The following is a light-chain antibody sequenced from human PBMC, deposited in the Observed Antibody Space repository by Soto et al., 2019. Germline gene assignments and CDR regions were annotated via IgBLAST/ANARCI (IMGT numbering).Light chain of an antibody. Sequence: DIQLTQSPSFLSASVGDRVTITCRTSQDISSYLAWYQQKPGKAPQLLISAASTLQSGVPSRFSGSGSGTEVTLTISSLQPEDFATYYYQQLKSYPLSFGGGTKVEI. J-gene: IGKJ4*01. CDR1: QDISSY. V-gene: IGKV1-9*01. CDR3: QQLKSYPLS. CDR2: AAS.